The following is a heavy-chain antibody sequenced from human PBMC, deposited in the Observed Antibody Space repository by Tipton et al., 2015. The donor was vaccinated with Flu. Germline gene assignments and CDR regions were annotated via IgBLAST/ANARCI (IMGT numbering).Heavy chain of an antibody. CDR1: GGSISSYY. Sequence: TLSLTCTVSGGSISSYYWSWIRQPAGKGLEWIGRTYASGTTNYNSSLKSRVTMSVNTSKNQFSLKLSSVTAADTAMYYCARGGCSSTSCYLGAFDIWGHGTVVTVSS. CDR3: ARGGCSSTSCYLGAFDI. D-gene: IGHD2-2*01. CDR2: TYASGTT. V-gene: IGHV4-4*07. J-gene: IGHJ3*02.